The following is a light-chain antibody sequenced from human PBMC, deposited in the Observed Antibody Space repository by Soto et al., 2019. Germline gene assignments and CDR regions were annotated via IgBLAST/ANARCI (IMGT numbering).Light chain of an antibody. J-gene: IGKJ2*01. Sequence: EIVLTQSPATLSLSPGERATLSCRASQSVSSYLAWYQQKPGQAPRLLIYDASNRATGIPARFSGSGSGTDFTLTISSQEPEHFAVYSCQQRSNWPPYTFGQGTPLQIK. CDR2: DAS. V-gene: IGKV3-11*01. CDR3: QQRSNWPPYT. CDR1: QSVSSY.